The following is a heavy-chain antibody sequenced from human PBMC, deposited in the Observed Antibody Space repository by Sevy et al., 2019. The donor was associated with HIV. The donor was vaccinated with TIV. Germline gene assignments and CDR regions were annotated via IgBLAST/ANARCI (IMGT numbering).Heavy chain of an antibody. CDR2: LKSTADGGTV. Sequence: GGSLRLSCTGSGFTFGDYAMNWVRQTPGKGLEWVAFLKSTADGGTVDHAASVKGRFSISRDDSKNIAYLQMNDLKTEDTGVYYWTRWKGAQSIFDYWGQGALVTVSS. CDR1: GFTFGDYA. V-gene: IGHV3-49*04. CDR3: TRWKGAQSIFDY. D-gene: IGHD1-1*01. J-gene: IGHJ4*02.